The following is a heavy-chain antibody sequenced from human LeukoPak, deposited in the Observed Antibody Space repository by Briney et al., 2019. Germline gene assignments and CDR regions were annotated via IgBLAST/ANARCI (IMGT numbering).Heavy chain of an antibody. CDR1: GGSISSYY. J-gene: IGHJ4*02. Sequence: SETLSLTCTVSGGSISSYYWSWIRQPPGKGLEWIGYIYYSGSTNYNPSLKSRVTISVDTSKNQFSLKLSSVTAADTAVYYCARARLGIGYWGQGTLVTVSS. CDR2: IYYSGST. D-gene: IGHD7-27*01. CDR3: ARARLGIGY. V-gene: IGHV4-59*08.